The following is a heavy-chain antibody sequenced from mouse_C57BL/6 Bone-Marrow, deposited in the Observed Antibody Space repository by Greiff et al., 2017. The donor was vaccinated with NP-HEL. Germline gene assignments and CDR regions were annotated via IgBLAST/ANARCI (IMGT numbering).Heavy chain of an antibody. D-gene: IGHD1-1*01. CDR1: GYSITSGYY. V-gene: IGHV3-6*01. CDR3: AREGYGSSFYFDY. Sequence: EVQLQQSGPGLVKPSQSLSLPCSVTGYSITSGYYWNWIRQFPGNKLEWMGYISYDGSNNYNPSLKNRISITRDTSKNQFFLKLNSVTTEDTATYYCAREGYGSSFYFDYWGQGTTLTVSS. CDR2: ISYDGSN. J-gene: IGHJ2*01.